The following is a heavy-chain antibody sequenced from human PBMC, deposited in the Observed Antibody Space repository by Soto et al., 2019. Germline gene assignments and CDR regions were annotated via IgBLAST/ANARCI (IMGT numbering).Heavy chain of an antibody. CDR1: GVSLTSGNW. Sequence: SETLSLTCAVSGVSLTSGNWWTWVRQSPQRGLEYIGEIFHDGTANYYPSFERRVAMSVDTSRNQFSLKLTSVTAADTAVYFCARLVYDTSLNYMYFDFWGPGNLVTVSS. J-gene: IGHJ4*02. D-gene: IGHD3-22*01. V-gene: IGHV4-4*02. CDR3: ARLVYDTSLNYMYFDF. CDR2: IFHDGTA.